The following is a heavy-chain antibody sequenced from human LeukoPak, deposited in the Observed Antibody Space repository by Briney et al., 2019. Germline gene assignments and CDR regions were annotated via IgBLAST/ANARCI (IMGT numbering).Heavy chain of an antibody. Sequence: GGSPRLSCAASGFTFDDYAMHWVRQAPGKGLEWVSGISWNSGSIGYADSVKGRFTISRDNAKNSLYLQMNSLRAEDTAMYYCAKDMSYGGGSGTIFDYWGQGTLVTVSS. CDR3: AKDMSYGGGSGTIFDY. J-gene: IGHJ4*02. CDR1: GFTFDDYA. CDR2: ISWNSGSI. V-gene: IGHV3-9*01. D-gene: IGHD3-10*01.